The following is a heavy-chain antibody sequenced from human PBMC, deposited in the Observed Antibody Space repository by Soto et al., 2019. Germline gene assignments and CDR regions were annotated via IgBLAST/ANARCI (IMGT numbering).Heavy chain of an antibody. Sequence: QVQLQESGPGLVKPSQTLSLTCTVSGGSISSGGYYWSWIRQHSGKGLEWIGYIYYRGSTYYNPSLKSRVTISVDTSKNQFSLKLSSVTAADTAVYYCAREGGRYSGYPLGSAFDIWGQGTMVTVSS. D-gene: IGHD5-12*01. CDR1: GGSISSGGYY. V-gene: IGHV4-31*03. CDR2: IYYRGST. J-gene: IGHJ3*02. CDR3: AREGGRYSGYPLGSAFDI.